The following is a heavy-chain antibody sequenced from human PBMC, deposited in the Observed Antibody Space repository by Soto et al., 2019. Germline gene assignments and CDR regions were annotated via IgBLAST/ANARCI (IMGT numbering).Heavy chain of an antibody. V-gene: IGHV4-34*01. CDR1: GGSFSGYY. D-gene: IGHD5-12*01. J-gene: IGHJ4*02. CDR2: INHSGST. Sequence: PSETLSLTCAVYGGSFSGYYWSWIRQPPGKGLEWIGEINHSGSTNYNPSLKSRVTISVDTSKNQFSLKLSSVTAADTAVYYCARPKRWLQFFDYWGQGTLVTV. CDR3: ARPKRWLQFFDY.